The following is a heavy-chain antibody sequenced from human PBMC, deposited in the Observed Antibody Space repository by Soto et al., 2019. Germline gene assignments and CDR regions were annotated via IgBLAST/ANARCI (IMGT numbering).Heavy chain of an antibody. Sequence: GASVKVSCKASGGTFSSYTISWVRQAPGQGLEWMGRIIPILGIANYAQKFQGRVTITADKSTGTAYMELSSLRSEDTAVYYFSKYHLYGDDAFDIWGQGTMVTVSS. J-gene: IGHJ3*02. V-gene: IGHV1-69*02. CDR2: IIPILGIA. CDR3: SKYHLYGDDAFDI. D-gene: IGHD4-17*01. CDR1: GGTFSSYT.